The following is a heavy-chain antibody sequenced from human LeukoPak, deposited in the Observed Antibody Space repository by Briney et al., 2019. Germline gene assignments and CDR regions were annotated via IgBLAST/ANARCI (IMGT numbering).Heavy chain of an antibody. CDR3: ARPYYYDSRIDP. V-gene: IGHV4-34*01. CDR2: INHSGST. CDR1: GGSFNGYY. J-gene: IGHJ5*02. Sequence: SETLSLTCAVYGGSFNGYYWSWIRQPPGKGLEWIGEINHSGSTNYNPSLKSRATISLDTSKNQFSLKLSSVTAADTAVYYCARPYYYDSRIDPWGQGTLVTVSS. D-gene: IGHD3-22*01.